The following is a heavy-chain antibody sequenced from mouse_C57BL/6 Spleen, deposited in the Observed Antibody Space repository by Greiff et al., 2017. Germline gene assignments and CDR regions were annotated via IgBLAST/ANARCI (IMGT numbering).Heavy chain of an antibody. Sequence: VQLQQSGAELMKPGASVKLSCTATGYTFTGYWMEWVKQRPGHGLEWIGEILPGSGDTNYNEKFKGKATFTADTSSNTAYMQLSSLTTEDSAIDYCARYYSNSGAMDYWGQGTSVTVSS. CDR2: ILPGSGDT. CDR1: GYTFTGYW. J-gene: IGHJ4*01. CDR3: ARYYSNSGAMDY. V-gene: IGHV1-9*01. D-gene: IGHD2-5*01.